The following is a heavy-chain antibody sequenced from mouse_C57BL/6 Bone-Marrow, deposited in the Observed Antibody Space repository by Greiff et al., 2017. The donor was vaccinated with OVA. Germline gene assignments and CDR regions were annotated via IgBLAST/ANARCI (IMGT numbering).Heavy chain of an antibody. Sequence: QVQLQQPGAELVKPGASVKLSCKASGYTFTSYWMHWVKQRPGQGLEWIGMIHPNSGSTNYNEKFKSKATLTVDTSSSTAYMQLSSLTSEDSAVYYGARSGGYDYPWFAYWGQGTLVTVSA. D-gene: IGHD2-4*01. J-gene: IGHJ3*01. CDR2: IHPNSGST. CDR1: GYTFTSYW. V-gene: IGHV1-64*01. CDR3: ARSGGYDYPWFAY.